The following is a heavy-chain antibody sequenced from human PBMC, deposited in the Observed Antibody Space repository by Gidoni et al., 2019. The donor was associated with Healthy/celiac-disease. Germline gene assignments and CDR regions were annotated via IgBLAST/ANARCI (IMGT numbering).Heavy chain of an antibody. D-gene: IGHD3-3*01. V-gene: IGHV4-39*01. CDR1: GGSISSSSYY. Sequence: QLQLQESGPGLVKPSETLSLTCTVSGGSISSSSYYWGWIRQPPGKGLEWIGSIYYSGSTYYNPSLKSRVTISVDTSKNQFSLKLSSVTAADTAVYYCARGLGAIYDFWSGYYKNYYYYYGMDVWGQGTTVTVSS. CDR2: IYYSGST. J-gene: IGHJ6*02. CDR3: ARGLGAIYDFWSGYYKNYYYYYGMDV.